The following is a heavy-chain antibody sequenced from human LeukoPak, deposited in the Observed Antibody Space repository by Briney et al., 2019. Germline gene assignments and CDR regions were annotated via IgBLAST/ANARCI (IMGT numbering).Heavy chain of an antibody. J-gene: IGHJ4*02. D-gene: IGHD2-15*01. Sequence: SQTLSLTCTVSAGSISSGGYYWNWIRQQPGKGLEWIGFIYYSGSTYHNPSLKSRVSISVDTSKTQFSLKLSSVTAADTAVYYCARARDIVVSSNIYYFDFWGQGTLVTVSS. V-gene: IGHV4-31*03. CDR2: IYYSGST. CDR3: ARARDIVVSSNIYYFDF. CDR1: AGSISSGGYY.